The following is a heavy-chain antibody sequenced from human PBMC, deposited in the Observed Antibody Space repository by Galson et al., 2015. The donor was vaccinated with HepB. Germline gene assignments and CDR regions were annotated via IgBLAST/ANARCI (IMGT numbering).Heavy chain of an antibody. Sequence: SLRLSCAASGFTFSSYGMHWVRQAPGKGLEWVAVISYDGSNKYYADSVKGRFTISRDNSKNTLYLQMNSLRAEDTAVYYCAKELKVDTAMSPLVDYWGQGTLVTVSS. CDR2: ISYDGSNK. J-gene: IGHJ4*02. V-gene: IGHV3-30*18. D-gene: IGHD5-18*01. CDR3: AKELKVDTAMSPLVDY. CDR1: GFTFSSYG.